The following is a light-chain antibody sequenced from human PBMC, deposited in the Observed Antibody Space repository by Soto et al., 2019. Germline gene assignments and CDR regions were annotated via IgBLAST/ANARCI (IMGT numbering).Light chain of an antibody. CDR1: SSDVGAFNY. CDR3: NSYTSNNTYV. CDR2: DVS. Sequence: QSVLTRPAAVSGCPGQAITISCSGTSSDVGAFNYVSWYQQHPGKAPKLMIYDVSNRPSGVSNRFSGSKSGNTASLTISGLRAEDEADYYCNSYTSNNTYVFGTGTKVTVL. J-gene: IGLJ1*01. V-gene: IGLV2-14*03.